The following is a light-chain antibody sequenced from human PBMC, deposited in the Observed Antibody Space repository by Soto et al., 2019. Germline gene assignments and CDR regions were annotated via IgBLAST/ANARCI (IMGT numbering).Light chain of an antibody. CDR1: QSDSSNY. V-gene: IGKV3-20*01. CDR3: QQYGSSRT. CDR2: GAS. Sequence: EIVLTQSPGTLSLSPGDTATLSCRASQSDSSNYLAWYQQKPGQAPRLLIYGASSRITGIPDSFSGSGSGTDFTLTITRLEPEDFAMYYCQQYGSSRTFGQGTKVEIK. J-gene: IGKJ1*01.